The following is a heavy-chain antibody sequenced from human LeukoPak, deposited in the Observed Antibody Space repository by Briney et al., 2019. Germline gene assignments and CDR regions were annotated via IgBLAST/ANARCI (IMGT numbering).Heavy chain of an antibody. Sequence: GRSLRLSCAASGFTFSSYGMHWVRQAPGKGLEWVAVISYDGSNKYYADSVKGRFTISRDNSKNTLYLQMNSLRAEDTAVYYCAKGGLAGNYFDYWGQGTLVTVSS. D-gene: IGHD6-19*01. J-gene: IGHJ4*02. CDR2: ISYDGSNK. CDR3: AKGGLAGNYFDY. CDR1: GFTFSSYG. V-gene: IGHV3-30*18.